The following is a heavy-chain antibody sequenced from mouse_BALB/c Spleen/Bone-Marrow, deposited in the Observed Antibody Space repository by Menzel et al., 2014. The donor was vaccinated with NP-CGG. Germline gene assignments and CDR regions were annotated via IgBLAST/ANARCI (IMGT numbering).Heavy chain of an antibody. J-gene: IGHJ2*01. CDR3: AREGWLLRFEY. CDR2: IIPYNDGT. V-gene: IGHV1-14*01. D-gene: IGHD2-3*01. CDR1: GYTFTAYV. Sequence: VQLQQSGPELIKPGASVKMSCKASGYTFTAYVMHWVKQKPGQGLEWIGYIIPYNDGTNYNEKFKGKATLTSDKSYSTAYMELSSLNAEDSAVYYCAREGWLLRFEYWGQGTPLTVSS.